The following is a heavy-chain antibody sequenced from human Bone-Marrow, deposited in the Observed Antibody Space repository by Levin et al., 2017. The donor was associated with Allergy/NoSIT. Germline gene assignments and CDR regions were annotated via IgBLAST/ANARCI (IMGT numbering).Heavy chain of an antibody. V-gene: IGHV3-9*01. CDR3: AKDISGWFGDGFDV. J-gene: IGHJ3*01. D-gene: IGHD6-19*01. Sequence: SLKISCEASGFSFGLSAMHWVRQVPGKGLEWVAGITLNKANIGYADSVKGRFTISRDDAKNSLSLQMNNLRAEDTALYFCAKDISGWFGDGFDVWGRGTMVIVSS. CDR1: GFSFGLSA. CDR2: ITLNKANI.